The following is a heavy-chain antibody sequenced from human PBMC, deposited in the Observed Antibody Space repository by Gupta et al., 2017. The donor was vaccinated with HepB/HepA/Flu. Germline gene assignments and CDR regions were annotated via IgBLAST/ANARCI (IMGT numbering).Heavy chain of an antibody. CDR2: VSGDGTET. Sequence: EVPLLESGGGLVQPGGSLRLSCAASGLPFRNYVMTWVRQLPGKGLEWLSTVSGDGTETFYADSVKGQFTISRDNSKDTHYLQMNGLRAEDTAIYYCAKGGHYSSFDIWGQGTMVTVSS. V-gene: IGHV3-23*01. CDR1: GLPFRNYV. J-gene: IGHJ3*02. D-gene: IGHD4-11*01. CDR3: AKGGHYSSFDI.